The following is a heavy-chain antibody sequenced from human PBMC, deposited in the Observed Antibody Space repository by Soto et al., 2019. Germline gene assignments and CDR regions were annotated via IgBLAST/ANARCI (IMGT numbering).Heavy chain of an antibody. CDR3: ARVRYSSSWDYYYYGMDV. J-gene: IGHJ6*02. D-gene: IGHD6-13*01. V-gene: IGHV3-48*02. CDR2: ISSSSSTI. CDR1: GFTFSSYS. Sequence: AGGSLRLSCAASGFTFSSYSMNWVRQAPGKGLEWVSYISSSSSTIYYADSVKGRFTISRDNAKNSLYLQMNSLRDEDTAVYYCARVRYSSSWDYYYYGMDVWGQGTTVTVSS.